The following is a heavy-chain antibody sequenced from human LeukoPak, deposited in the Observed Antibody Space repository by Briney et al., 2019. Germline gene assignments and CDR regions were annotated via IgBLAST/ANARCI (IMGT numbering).Heavy chain of an antibody. CDR3: AREYCSSTSCYEFDY. D-gene: IGHD2-2*01. Sequence: SETLSLTCAVYGGFFSGYYWSWIRQPPGKGLEWIGEINHSGSTNYNPSLKSRVTISVDTSKNQFSLKLSSVTAADTAVYYCAREYCSSTSCYEFDYWGQGTLVTVSS. CDR2: INHSGST. V-gene: IGHV4-34*01. CDR1: GGFFSGYY. J-gene: IGHJ4*02.